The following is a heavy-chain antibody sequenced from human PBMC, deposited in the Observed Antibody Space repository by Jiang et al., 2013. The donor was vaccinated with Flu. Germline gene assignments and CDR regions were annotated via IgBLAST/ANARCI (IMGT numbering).Heavy chain of an antibody. V-gene: IGHV4-59*01. CDR2: LFHWNH. Sequence: LLKPSETLSVTCTVSDDSISSYYWILDPAAPREGTGVAWLCLFHWNHQLPPLLKSRVAISVDTSKNQFSLRLSSVTAADTAVYYCARAVAGYYYRMDVWGQGTTVTVSS. J-gene: IGHJ6*02. CDR3: ARAVAGYYYRMDV. CDR1: DDSISSYY. D-gene: IGHD6-19*01.